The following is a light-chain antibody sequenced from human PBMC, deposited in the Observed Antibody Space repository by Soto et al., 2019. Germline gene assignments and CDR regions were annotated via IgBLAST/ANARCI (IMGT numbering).Light chain of an antibody. Sequence: EIVLTQSPATLSLSPGERATLSCRASQSVSSYLAWYQQKPGQAPRLLIYDASNRATGIPARFSGSGSGTDCTLTISSLEPEDFAVYYCQQRSNWPRLTFGGGTKVVIK. V-gene: IGKV3-11*01. CDR3: QQRSNWPRLT. J-gene: IGKJ4*01. CDR2: DAS. CDR1: QSVSSY.